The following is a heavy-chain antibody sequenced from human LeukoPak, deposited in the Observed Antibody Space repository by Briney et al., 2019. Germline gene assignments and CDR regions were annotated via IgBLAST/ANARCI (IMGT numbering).Heavy chain of an antibody. Sequence: ASVKVSCKASGYTFTSYGISWVRQAPGQGLEWRGWISAYNGNTNYAQKLQGRVTMTTDTSTSTAYMELRSLRSDDTAVYYCARVPTTASGLGYYYYMDVWGKGTTVTISS. V-gene: IGHV1-18*01. CDR3: ARVPTTASGLGYYYYMDV. D-gene: IGHD4-17*01. J-gene: IGHJ6*03. CDR1: GYTFTSYG. CDR2: ISAYNGNT.